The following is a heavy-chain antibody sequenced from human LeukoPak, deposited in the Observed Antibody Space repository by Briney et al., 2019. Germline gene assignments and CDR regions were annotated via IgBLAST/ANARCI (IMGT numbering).Heavy chain of an antibody. J-gene: IGHJ2*01. V-gene: IGHV3-30*09. CDR2: LSTIEGRE. CDR1: GVTFSAFS. CDR3: GRASAGARFVG. Sequence: GGSLRLSCAASGVTFSAFSMRWGRDAPGEGLGWAAVLSTIEGREYYAGSVKGRFAISRGTPKNTLYLQLDGLRVEDSALYYCGRASAGARFVGWGRGGLGTV. D-gene: IGHD1-26*01.